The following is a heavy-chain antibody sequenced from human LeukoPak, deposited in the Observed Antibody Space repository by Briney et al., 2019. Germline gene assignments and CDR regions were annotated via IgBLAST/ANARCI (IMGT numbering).Heavy chain of an antibody. CDR2: INPSGGST. D-gene: IGHD2-2*02. CDR3: ARDYCSSTSCYKNYFDY. V-gene: IGHV1-46*01. J-gene: IGHJ4*02. CDR1: GYTFTSYY. Sequence: ASVKASCKASGYTFTSYYMHWVRQAPGQGLEWMGIINPSGGSTSYAQKFQGRVTMTRDTSTSTVYMELSSLRSEDTAVYYCARDYCSSTSCYKNYFDYWGQGTLVTVSS.